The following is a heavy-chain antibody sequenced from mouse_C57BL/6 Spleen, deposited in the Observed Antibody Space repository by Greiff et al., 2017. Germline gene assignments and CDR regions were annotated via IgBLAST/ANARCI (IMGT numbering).Heavy chain of an antibody. CDR2: INPSTGGT. Sequence: VQLKESGPELVKPGASVKISCKASGYSFTGYYMNWVKQSPEKSLEWIGEINPSTGGTTYNQKFKAKATLTVDKSSSTAYMQLKSLTSEDAAVYYCARSGYRQLYAMDYWGQGTSVTVSS. CDR1: GYSFTGYY. V-gene: IGHV1-42*01. J-gene: IGHJ4*01. CDR3: ARSGYRQLYAMDY. D-gene: IGHD6-1*01.